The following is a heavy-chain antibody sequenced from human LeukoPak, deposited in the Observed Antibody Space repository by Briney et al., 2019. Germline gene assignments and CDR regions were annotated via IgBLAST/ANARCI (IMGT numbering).Heavy chain of an antibody. CDR2: ISSGGSTI. J-gene: IGHJ4*02. D-gene: IGHD1-14*01. V-gene: IGHV3-48*02. CDR1: GFNFNNAW. Sequence: SGGSLRLSCAASGFNFNNAWMNWVRQAPGKGLEWVSYISSGGSTIYYADSVRGRFTISRDTAKNSLYLEMNSLRDEDTAMYYCVRGDQEASEPAFDYWGQGTLVTVSS. CDR3: VRGDQEASEPAFDY.